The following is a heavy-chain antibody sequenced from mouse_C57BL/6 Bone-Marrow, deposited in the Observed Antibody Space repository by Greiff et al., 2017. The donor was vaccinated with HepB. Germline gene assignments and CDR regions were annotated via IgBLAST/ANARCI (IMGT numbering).Heavy chain of an antibody. CDR3: ARGGATITTVVSDY. CDR2: INPYNGGT. CDR1: GYTFTDYY. J-gene: IGHJ2*01. Sequence: EVQLQESGPVLVKPGASVKMSCKASGYTFTDYYMNWVKQSHGKSLEWIGVINPYNGGTSYNQKFKGKATLTVDKSSSTAYMELNSLTSEDSAVYYCARGGATITTVVSDYWGQGTTLTVSS. V-gene: IGHV1-19*01. D-gene: IGHD1-1*01.